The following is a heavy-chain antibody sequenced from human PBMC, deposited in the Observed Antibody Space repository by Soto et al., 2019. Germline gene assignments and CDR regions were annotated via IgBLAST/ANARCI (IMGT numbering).Heavy chain of an antibody. J-gene: IGHJ4*02. CDR2: IKSKTDGGTT. CDR3: TKDLDY. CDR1: GFTFSNPW. Sequence: EVQLVESGGGLVKPGGSLRLSCAASGFTFSNPWMNWVRQAPGKGLEWVGRIKSKTDGGTTDYAAPVKGRFNISRDDSQNTMSLQMNSLKIEDTAVYYCTKDLDYWGQGTLVTVSS. V-gene: IGHV3-15*07.